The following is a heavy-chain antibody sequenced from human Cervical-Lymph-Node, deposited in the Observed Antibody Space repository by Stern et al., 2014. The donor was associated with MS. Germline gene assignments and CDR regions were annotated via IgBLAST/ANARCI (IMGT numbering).Heavy chain of an antibody. CDR3: AREGGTTLLFDPSRLKKTGSIVDGMDV. CDR2: IYYSGST. D-gene: IGHD1-7*01. J-gene: IGHJ6*02. Sequence: QVQLQESGPGLVKPSQTLSLTCTVSGGSISSGGYYWSWIRQHPGKGLEWIGYIYYSGSTYSNPSLKSRVTISVDTSKNQFSLKLSSVTAADTAVYYCAREGGTTLLFDPSRLKKTGSIVDGMDVWGQGTTVTVSS. V-gene: IGHV4-31*03. CDR1: GGSISSGGYY.